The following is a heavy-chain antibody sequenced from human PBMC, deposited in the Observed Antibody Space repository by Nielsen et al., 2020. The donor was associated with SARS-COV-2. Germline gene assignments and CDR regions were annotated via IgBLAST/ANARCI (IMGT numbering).Heavy chain of an antibody. V-gene: IGHV1-46*01. Sequence: ASVKVSCKASGYTFTSYYMHWVRQAPGQGLEWMGIINPSGGSKSYAQKFQGRVTMTRDTSTSTVYMELSSLRSEDTAVYYCARGAPEDIVVVPAANNYDYWGQGTLVTVSS. CDR3: ARGAPEDIVVVPAANNYDY. D-gene: IGHD2-2*01. J-gene: IGHJ4*02. CDR1: GYTFTSYY. CDR2: INPSGGSK.